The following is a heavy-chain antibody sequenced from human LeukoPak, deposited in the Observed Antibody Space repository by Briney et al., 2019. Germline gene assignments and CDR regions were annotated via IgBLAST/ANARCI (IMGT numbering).Heavy chain of an antibody. CDR3: ARAPSSHYSSGSYLNFDY. J-gene: IGHJ4*02. D-gene: IGHD3-10*01. V-gene: IGHV4-61*01. CDR1: GGSVSSGSYY. CDR2: IYYSGST. Sequence: SETLSLTCTVSGGSVSSGSYYWSWIRQPPGKGLEWIGYIYYSGSTNYNPSLKSRVTISVDTSKNQFSLKLSSVTAADTAVYYCARAPSSHYSSGSYLNFDYWGQGTLVTVSS.